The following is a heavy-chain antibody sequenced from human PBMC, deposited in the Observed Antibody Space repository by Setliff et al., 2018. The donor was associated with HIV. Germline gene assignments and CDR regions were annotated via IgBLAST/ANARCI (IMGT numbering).Heavy chain of an antibody. Sequence: GASVKVSCKASGFAFSGYYIHWVRQAPGQGLEWMGWVRPHSSNKVYAQKFQGRVTMTSDASLSTAYMEVRGLTSDDTATYYCARDLASGSGGSCYRPLIYSFYSMDVWGKGTTVTVSS. CDR3: ARDLASGSGGSCYRPLIYSFYSMDV. CDR1: GFAFSGYY. J-gene: IGHJ6*03. D-gene: IGHD2-15*01. V-gene: IGHV1-2*02. CDR2: VRPHSSNK.